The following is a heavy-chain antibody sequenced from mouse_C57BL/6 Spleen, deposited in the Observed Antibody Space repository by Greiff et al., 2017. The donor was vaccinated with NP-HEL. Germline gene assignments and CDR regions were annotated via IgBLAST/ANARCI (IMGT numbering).Heavy chain of an antibody. CDR3: TREGGLPFAY. V-gene: IGHV5-9-1*02. D-gene: IGHD2-2*01. J-gene: IGHJ3*01. CDR2: ISSGGDYI. CDR1: GFTFSSYA. Sequence: VQLKESGEGLVKPGGSLKLSCAASGFTFSSYAMSWVRQTPEKRLEWVAYISSGGDYIYYADTVKGRFTISRDNARNTLYLQMSSLKSEDTAMYYCTREGGLPFAYWGQGTLVTVSA.